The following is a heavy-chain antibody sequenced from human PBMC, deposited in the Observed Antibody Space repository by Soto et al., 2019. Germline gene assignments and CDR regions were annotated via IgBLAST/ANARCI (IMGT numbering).Heavy chain of an antibody. CDR1: GYTFTSYD. CDR3: ERVLPSSRLGYYYYGIDV. D-gene: IGHD6-13*01. CDR2: MNPNSGNT. V-gene: IGHV1-8*01. J-gene: IGHJ6*02. Sequence: SVKDSCKASGYTFTSYDINWVRQATGQGLEWMGWMNPNSGNTGYAQKFQGRVTMTRNTSISTAYMELRSLRSDDTAVYYCERVLPSSRLGYYYYGIDVWGQGTTVTVSS.